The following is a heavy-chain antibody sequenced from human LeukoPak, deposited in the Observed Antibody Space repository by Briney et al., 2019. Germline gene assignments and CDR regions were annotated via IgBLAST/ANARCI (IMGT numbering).Heavy chain of an antibody. CDR2: IYSGGST. CDR3: AREVTEAAAPNNWFDP. Sequence: GGSLRLSCAASGFTVSNNYMSWVRQAPGKGLEWVSVIYSGGSTYYADSVKGRFTISRDNSKNTLYLQMNSLRAEDTAVYYCAREVTEAAAPNNWFDPWGQGTLVTVSS. D-gene: IGHD6-13*01. V-gene: IGHV3-66*01. CDR1: GFTVSNNY. J-gene: IGHJ5*02.